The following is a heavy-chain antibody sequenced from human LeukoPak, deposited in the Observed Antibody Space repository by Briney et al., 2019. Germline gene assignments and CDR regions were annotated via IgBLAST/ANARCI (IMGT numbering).Heavy chain of an antibody. CDR2: IFYSGST. CDR3: ATDSHYYDSSGPYYFDY. J-gene: IGHJ4*02. D-gene: IGHD3-22*01. Sequence: PSETLSLTCTVSGGSISSHYWNWIRQPPGKGLEWIWYIFYSGSTNYNPSLRSRVTISVDTSKNHFSLKLSSVTAADTAVYYCATDSHYYDSSGPYYFDYWGQGTLVTVSS. CDR1: GGSISSHY. V-gene: IGHV4-59*08.